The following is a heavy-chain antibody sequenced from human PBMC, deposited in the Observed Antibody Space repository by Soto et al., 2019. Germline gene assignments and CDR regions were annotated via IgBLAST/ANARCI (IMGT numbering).Heavy chain of an antibody. CDR2: IYSGGTT. Sequence: EVQLVESGGGLVQPGGSLRLSCAASGFTVSNNYMIWFRLPPGKGLEWVSLIYSGGTTYYADSVKGRFTISRDNSKSTLYLQMNSLRVADPAVYYCARNGWGMATVGMWGPGTLVTVSS. V-gene: IGHV3-53*01. D-gene: IGHD4-4*01. CDR1: GFTVSNNY. CDR3: ARNGWGMATVGM. J-gene: IGHJ4*02.